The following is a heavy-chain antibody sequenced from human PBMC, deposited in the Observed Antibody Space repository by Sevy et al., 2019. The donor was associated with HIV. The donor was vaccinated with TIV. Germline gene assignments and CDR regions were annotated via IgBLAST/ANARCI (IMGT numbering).Heavy chain of an antibody. CDR2: ISWNSRNI. CDR1: GFPFNDHA. CDR3: VKDYNSGFGCGKCFSLFYYFYGFDL. D-gene: IGHD2-21*01. Sequence: GGSLRLSCAASGFPFNDHAMHWVRQVPGKGLEWVSGISWNSRNIGYADSVKGRFTISRDNARHFVYLEMNSLRPEDTGFYLCVKDYNSGFGCGKCFSLFYYFYGFDLWGQGTTVTVSS. V-gene: IGHV3-9*01. J-gene: IGHJ6*02.